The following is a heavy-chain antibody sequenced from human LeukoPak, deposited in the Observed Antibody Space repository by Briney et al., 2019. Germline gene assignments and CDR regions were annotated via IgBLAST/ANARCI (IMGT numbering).Heavy chain of an antibody. Sequence: SETLSLTCAVYGGSFSGYYWSWIRQPPGKGLEWIGEINHSGSTNYNPSLKSRVTISVDTSKNQFSLKLSSVTAADTAVYYCAREFSGYDFDHWGQGTLVTVSS. CDR1: GGSFSGYY. CDR2: INHSGST. J-gene: IGHJ4*02. D-gene: IGHD5-12*01. CDR3: AREFSGYDFDH. V-gene: IGHV4-34*01.